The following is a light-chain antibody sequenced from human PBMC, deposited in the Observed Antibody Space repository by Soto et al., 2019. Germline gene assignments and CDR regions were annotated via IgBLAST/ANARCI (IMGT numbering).Light chain of an antibody. CDR1: SSNIGSNT. V-gene: IGLV1-44*01. CDR2: SNN. Sequence: QSVLTQPPSASGTPGQRVTISCSGSSSNIGSNTVNWYQQLPGTAPKLLIYSNNQRPSGVPDRFSGYKSGTSASLAISGLQSEDEADYYCAAWDDSLNGYVFATGTKVTVL. J-gene: IGLJ1*01. CDR3: AAWDDSLNGYV.